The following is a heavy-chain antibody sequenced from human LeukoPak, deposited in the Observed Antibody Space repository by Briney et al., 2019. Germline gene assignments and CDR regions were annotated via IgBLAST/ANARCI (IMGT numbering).Heavy chain of an antibody. D-gene: IGHD3-22*01. CDR2: IYHSGST. CDR3: AREGTYDSSGYYQENY. CDR1: GGSISSSNW. Sequence: PSETLSLTCAVSGGSISSSNWWSWVRQPPGKGLEWIGEIYHSGSTNYNPSLKSRVTISVDKSKNQFSLKLSSVTAADTAVYYCAREGTYDSSGYYQENYWGQGTLVTVSS. V-gene: IGHV4-4*02. J-gene: IGHJ4*02.